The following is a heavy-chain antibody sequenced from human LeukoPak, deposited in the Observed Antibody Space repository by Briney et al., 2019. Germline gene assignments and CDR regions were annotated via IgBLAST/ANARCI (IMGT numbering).Heavy chain of an antibody. Sequence: GGSLRLSCAASGFTFSSYWMHWVRQAPGKGLVWVSRINSDGSSTSYADSVKGRFTISRDNAKNTLYLQMNSLRAEDTALYYCAKDLYGGYGEYYFDYWGQGTLVTVSS. V-gene: IGHV3-74*01. D-gene: IGHD4-17*01. J-gene: IGHJ4*02. CDR2: INSDGSST. CDR3: AKDLYGGYGEYYFDY. CDR1: GFTFSSYW.